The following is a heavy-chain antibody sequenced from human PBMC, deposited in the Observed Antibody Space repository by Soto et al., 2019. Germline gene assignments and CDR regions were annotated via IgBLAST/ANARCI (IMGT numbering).Heavy chain of an antibody. D-gene: IGHD3-3*01. V-gene: IGHV1-2*02. CDR2: INPATGAA. J-gene: IGHJ3*02. CDR3: ARGGGVGVARSAAFDM. CDR1: GYPVTAYY. Sequence: QLHLVQSGAVVKKPGASVTVSCSASGYPVTAYYMHWVRQAPGRGLEWMGGINPATGAAKYTQTFQGRVTMTRDTSTSTVFMELRGLTFEDPAVFYCARGGGVGVARSAAFDMWGQGTLVTVSS.